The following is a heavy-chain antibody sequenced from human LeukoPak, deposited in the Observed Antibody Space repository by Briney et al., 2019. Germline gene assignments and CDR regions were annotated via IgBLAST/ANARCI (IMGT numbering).Heavy chain of an antibody. V-gene: IGHV3-23*01. D-gene: IGHD5-18*01. CDR2: ISGSGGST. CDR1: GFTFSSYA. CDR3: ARELLGHGYNSGDFDY. Sequence: GGSLRLSCAASGFTFSSYAMSWVRQAPGKGLEWVSAISGSGGSTYYADSVKGRFTISRGNSKNTLYLQMNSLRAEDTAVYYCARELLGHGYNSGDFDYWGQGTLVTVSS. J-gene: IGHJ4*02.